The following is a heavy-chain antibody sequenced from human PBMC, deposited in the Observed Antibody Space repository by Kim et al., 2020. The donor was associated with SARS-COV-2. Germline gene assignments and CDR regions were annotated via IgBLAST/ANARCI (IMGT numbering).Heavy chain of an antibody. CDR3: ARERVPTYYYDSSGYYHAFDI. CDR2: ISAYNGDT. J-gene: IGHJ3*02. V-gene: IGHV1-18*04. D-gene: IGHD3-22*01. CDR1: GYTFTSYG. Sequence: ASVKVSCKASGYTFTSYGISWVRQAPGQGLEWMKWISAYNGDTNYAQKLQGRVTMTTDTSTSTAYMELRSLRSDDTAVYYCARERVPTYYYDSSGYYHAFDIWGQGTMVTVSS.